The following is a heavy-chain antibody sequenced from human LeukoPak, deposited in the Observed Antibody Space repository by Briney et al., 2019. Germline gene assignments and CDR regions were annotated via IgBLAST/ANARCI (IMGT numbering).Heavy chain of an antibody. CDR1: GFTVSSNY. J-gene: IGHJ6*02. CDR2: IYSGGST. V-gene: IGHV3-53*01. D-gene: IGHD2-21*01. CDR3: ASNSGGYYYYVMDV. Sequence: GGSLRLSCAASGFTVSSNYMSWVRQAPGKGLEWVSVIYSGGSTYYTDSVKGRFTISRDNSKNTLYLQMNSLRAEDTAVYYCASNSGGYYYYVMDVWGQGTTVTVSS.